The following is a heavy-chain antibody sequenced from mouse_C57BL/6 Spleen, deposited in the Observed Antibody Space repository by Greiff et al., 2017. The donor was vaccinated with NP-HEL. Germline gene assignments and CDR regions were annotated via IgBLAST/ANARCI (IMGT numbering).Heavy chain of an antibody. J-gene: IGHJ1*03. D-gene: IGHD2-5*01. CDR2: IDPSDSYT. V-gene: IGHV1-69*01. CDR3: ARRDYSNPYWYFDV. CDR1: GYTFTSYW. Sequence: VQLQQPGAELVMPGASVKLSCKASGYTFTSYWMHWVKQRPGQGLEWIGEIDPSDSYTNYNQKFKGKSTLTVDKSSSTAYMQLHSLTSEDSAVYYCARRDYSNPYWYFDVWGTGTTVTVSS.